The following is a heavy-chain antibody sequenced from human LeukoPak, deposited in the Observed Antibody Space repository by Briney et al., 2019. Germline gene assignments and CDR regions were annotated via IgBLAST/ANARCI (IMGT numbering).Heavy chain of an antibody. J-gene: IGHJ4*02. CDR2: FDPEDGET. CDR1: GYTLTELS. Sequence: GASVKASCKVSGYTLTELSMHWVRQAPGKGLEWMGGFDPEDGETIYAQKFQGRVTMTEDTSTDTAYMELSSLRSEDTAVYYCATWTEGQQLVGGFDYWGQGTLVTVSS. D-gene: IGHD6-13*01. V-gene: IGHV1-24*01. CDR3: ATWTEGQQLVGGFDY.